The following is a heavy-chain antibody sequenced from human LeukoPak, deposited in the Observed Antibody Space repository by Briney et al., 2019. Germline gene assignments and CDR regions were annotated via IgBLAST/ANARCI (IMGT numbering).Heavy chain of an antibody. CDR1: GYTCTGYF. D-gene: IGHD6-19*01. CDR3: APHSLSGWHYFGY. J-gene: IGHJ4*02. V-gene: IGHV1-2*02. Sequence: ASMKVSSKAPGYTCTGYFMHWVRQAPGQGLEWMGWINPNSGDTNYEQNVQGRVTMTRDTSISTDYMELNNLRSDDKAVYYCAPHSLSGWHYFGYWGQGTLVTVSS. CDR2: INPNSGDT.